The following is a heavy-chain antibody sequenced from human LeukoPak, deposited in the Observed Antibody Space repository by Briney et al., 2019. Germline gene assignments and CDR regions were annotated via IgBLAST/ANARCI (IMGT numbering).Heavy chain of an antibody. V-gene: IGHV3-23*01. J-gene: IGHJ4*02. D-gene: IGHD5-18*01. CDR1: GFTFSNYA. Sequence: PGGSLRLSCAASGFTFSNYAMXWARQAPGXGLEWVSSISGSGGSTYYADSVKGRFHLSRDNSKNTLYMKMNSMRAEDTAVYYCTKGTIWLPFDYWGQGPLVTVPS. CDR3: TKGTIWLPFDY. CDR2: ISGSGGST.